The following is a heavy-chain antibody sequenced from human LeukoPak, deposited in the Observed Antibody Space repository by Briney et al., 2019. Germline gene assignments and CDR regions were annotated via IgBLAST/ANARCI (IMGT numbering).Heavy chain of an antibody. D-gene: IGHD3-10*01. V-gene: IGHV1-69*13. CDR2: IIPIFGTA. Sequence: SVKVSCKASGGTFSSYAISWVRQAPGQGLEWMGGIIPIFGTANYAQKFQGKVTITADESTSTAYMELSSLRSEDTAVYYCARDRTDYYGSGSYYIFDYWGQGTLVTVSS. CDR3: ARDRTDYYGSGSYYIFDY. J-gene: IGHJ4*02. CDR1: GGTFSSYA.